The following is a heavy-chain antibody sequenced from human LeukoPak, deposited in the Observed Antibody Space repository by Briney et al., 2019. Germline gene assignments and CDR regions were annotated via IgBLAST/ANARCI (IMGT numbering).Heavy chain of an antibody. CDR2: ISYSGGTT. J-gene: IGHJ4*02. D-gene: IGHD3-10*01. CDR1: GFAVSSNY. Sequence: GGSLRLSCAASGFAVSSNYMSWVRQAPGKGLEWVSTISYSGGTTYHTDSVKGRFTISRDISKNTVYLQMNSLKAEDTAVYYCAKDGVVRGLGPYYFDSWGQGSLVTVSS. V-gene: IGHV3-23*01. CDR3: AKDGVVRGLGPYYFDS.